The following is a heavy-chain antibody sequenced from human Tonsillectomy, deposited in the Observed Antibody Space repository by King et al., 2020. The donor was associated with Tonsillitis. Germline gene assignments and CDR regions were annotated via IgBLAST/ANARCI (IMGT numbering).Heavy chain of an antibody. Sequence: VQLVESGAEVKKPVASVKVSCKASGYTFTGYYMHWVRQAPGQGLEWMGWINPNSGGTNYAQKFQGRVTMTRDTSISTAYMELSRLRSDDTAVYYCARGGYDFWSGYSLVEAYYYYGMDVWGQGTTVTVSS. CDR2: INPNSGGT. CDR3: ARGGYDFWSGYSLVEAYYYYGMDV. D-gene: IGHD3-3*01. CDR1: GYTFTGYY. J-gene: IGHJ6*02. V-gene: IGHV1-2*02.